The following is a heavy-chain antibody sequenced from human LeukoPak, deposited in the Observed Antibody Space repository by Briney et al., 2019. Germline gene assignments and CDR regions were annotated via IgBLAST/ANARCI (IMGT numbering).Heavy chain of an antibody. CDR3: ARHNYDILTGLDAFDI. D-gene: IGHD3-9*01. J-gene: IGHJ3*02. CDR1: GYTFNNYE. CDR2: MNPKSGDT. V-gene: IGHV1-8*01. Sequence: ASVKVSCKASGYTFNNYEINWVRQATGQGLEWMGWMNPKSGDTGYAQKFQGRVTMTRNTSISTVYMDLSSLRSEDTAMYYCARHNYDILTGLDAFDIWGQGTMVTVSS.